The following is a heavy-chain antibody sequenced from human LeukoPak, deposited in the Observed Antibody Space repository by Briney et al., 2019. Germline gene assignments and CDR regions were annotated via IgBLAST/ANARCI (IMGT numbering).Heavy chain of an antibody. D-gene: IGHD3-10*01. J-gene: IGHJ4*02. Sequence: PGGSLRLSCAASGFTFSSYWIHWVRQAPGKGLVWVSRINSDGSSTSYADSVKGRFTISRDNAKNALYLQMNRLRAEDTAVYYCAIGPRSGSYYIPFDYWGQGTLVTVSS. CDR2: INSDGSST. V-gene: IGHV3-74*01. CDR3: AIGPRSGSYYIPFDY. CDR1: GFTFSSYW.